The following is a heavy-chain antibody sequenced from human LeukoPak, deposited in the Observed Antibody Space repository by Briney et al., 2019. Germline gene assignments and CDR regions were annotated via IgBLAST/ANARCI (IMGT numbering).Heavy chain of an antibody. D-gene: IGHD3-10*01. Sequence: GGSLRLSCAASGFTFSSYAMHWVRQAPGKGLEWVAVISYDGSNKYYADSVKGRFTISRDNSKNTLYLQMNSLRAEDTAVYYCARVGGSGSYPQYYFDYWGQGTLVTVSS. V-gene: IGHV3-30*04. CDR3: ARVGGSGSYPQYYFDY. CDR1: GFTFSSYA. J-gene: IGHJ4*02. CDR2: ISYDGSNK.